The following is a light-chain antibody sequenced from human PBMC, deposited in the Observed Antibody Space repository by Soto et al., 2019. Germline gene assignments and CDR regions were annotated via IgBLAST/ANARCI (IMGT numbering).Light chain of an antibody. V-gene: IGLV2-8*01. CDR1: SSDVGGYNY. J-gene: IGLJ2*01. CDR2: DVS. Sequence: QSALTQPPSASGSPGQSVTISCTGTSSDVGGYNYVSWYQQHPGKAPKLMIYDVSKRPSGVPDRFSGSKSGNTASLTVSGLQAEDEADYYCSSYAGNNNVVFGGGTQLTVL. CDR3: SSYAGNNNVV.